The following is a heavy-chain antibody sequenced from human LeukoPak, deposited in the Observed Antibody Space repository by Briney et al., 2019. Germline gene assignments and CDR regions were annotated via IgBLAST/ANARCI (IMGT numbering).Heavy chain of an antibody. CDR2: IIPIFGTA. J-gene: IGHJ4*02. CDR1: GGTFSSYA. V-gene: IGHV1-69*13. D-gene: IGHD5-24*01. Sequence: SVKVSCKASGGTFSSYAISWVRQVPGQGLEWMGGIIPIFGTANYAQKFQGRVTITADESTSTAYMELSSLRSEDTAVYYCARDALKDGYNYVGYWGQGTLVTVSS. CDR3: ARDALKDGYNYVGY.